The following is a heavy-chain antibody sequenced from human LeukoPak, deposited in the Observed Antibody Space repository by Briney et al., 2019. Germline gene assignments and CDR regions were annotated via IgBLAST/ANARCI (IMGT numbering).Heavy chain of an antibody. V-gene: IGHV1-69*06. CDR1: GGTFSSYA. D-gene: IGHD5-18*01. Sequence: ASVKVSCKASGGTFSSYAISWVRQAPGQGLEWMGGIIPIFGTANYAQKFQGRVTITADKSTSTAYMELSSLRSEDTAVYYCATFSKGYSYGWALVNWGYLDYWGQGTLVTVSS. CDR3: ATFSKGYSYGWALVNWGYLDY. J-gene: IGHJ4*02. CDR2: IIPIFGTA.